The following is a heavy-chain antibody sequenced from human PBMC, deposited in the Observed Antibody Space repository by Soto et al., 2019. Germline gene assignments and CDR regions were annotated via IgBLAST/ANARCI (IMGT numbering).Heavy chain of an antibody. J-gene: IGHJ5*02. V-gene: IGHV4-59*08. CDR1: GGSISSYY. Sequence: SETLSLTCTVSGGSISSYYWSWIRQPPGKGLEWIGYIYYSGSTNYNPSLKSRVTISVDTSKNQFSLKLSSVTAADTAVYYCARHWFTVGYCTNGVCHNWFDPWGQGTLVTVSS. CDR3: ARHWFTVGYCTNGVCHNWFDP. D-gene: IGHD2-8*01. CDR2: IYYSGST.